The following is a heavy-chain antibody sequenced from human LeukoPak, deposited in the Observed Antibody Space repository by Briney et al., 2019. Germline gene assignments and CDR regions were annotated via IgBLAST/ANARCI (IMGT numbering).Heavy chain of an antibody. CDR3: ARDASALY. CDR2: IKPDGSEK. CDR1: GFTFSSYA. J-gene: IGHJ4*02. V-gene: IGHV3-7*01. D-gene: IGHD6-19*01. Sequence: GGSLRLSCAVSGFTFSSYAMSWVRQAPGKGLEWVASIKPDGSEKYYLDSVKGRFTISRDNSRDSLYLQMTSLRDDDTSVYYCARDASALYWGRGTPVTVSS.